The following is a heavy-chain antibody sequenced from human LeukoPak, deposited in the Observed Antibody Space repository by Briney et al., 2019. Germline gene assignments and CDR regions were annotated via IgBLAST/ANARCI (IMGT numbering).Heavy chain of an antibody. J-gene: IGHJ5*02. V-gene: IGHV4-39*01. CDR3: ARHYGP. D-gene: IGHD3-10*01. CDR2: IYDSGST. CDR1: GGSVSNDNHC. Sequence: SETLSLTCTVSGGSVSNDNHCWSWIRQPPGRGLEWIGSIYDSGSTYCNPSLKSRVTISVDTSKNQFSLKLNSVTAAETAVYYCARHYGPWGQGTLVTVSS.